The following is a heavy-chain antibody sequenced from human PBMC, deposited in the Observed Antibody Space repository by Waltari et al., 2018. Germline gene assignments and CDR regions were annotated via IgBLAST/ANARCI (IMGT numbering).Heavy chain of an antibody. CDR1: GDTFTSYD. CDR2: MNPNSGNT. V-gene: IGHV1-8*01. J-gene: IGHJ4*02. D-gene: IGHD6-19*01. CDR3: ARSSGWLADY. Sequence: QVQLVQSGAEVNKPGAALKVSCKVSGDTFTSYDINGVRQATGQGLEGMGWMNPNSGNTGYAPKFQGRVTMTRNTSISTAYMELSSLRSEDTAVYYCARSSGWLADYWGQGTLVTVSS.